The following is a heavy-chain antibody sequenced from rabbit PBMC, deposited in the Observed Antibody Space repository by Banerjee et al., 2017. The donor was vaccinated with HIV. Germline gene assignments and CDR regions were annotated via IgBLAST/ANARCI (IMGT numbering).Heavy chain of an antibody. Sequence: QSLEESGGDLVKPGASLTLTCTASGIDFSSYYYMCWVRQAPGKGLEWIGCIYSGSSGYTYYATWATGRFTCSKTSSTTVALQMTSLTAADTATYFCARNYVNAFDLWGQGTLVTVS. V-gene: IGHV1S40*01. D-gene: IGHD1-1*01. CDR3: ARNYVNAFDL. CDR1: GIDFSSYYY. J-gene: IGHJ3*01. CDR2: IYSGSSGYT.